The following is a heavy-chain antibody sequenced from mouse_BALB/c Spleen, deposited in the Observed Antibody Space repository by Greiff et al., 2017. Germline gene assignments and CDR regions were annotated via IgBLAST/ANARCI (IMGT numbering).Heavy chain of an antibody. CDR3: ARSSYDWFAY. V-gene: IGHV3-2*02. D-gene: IGHD2-12*01. CDR2: ISYSGST. CDR1: GYSITSDYA. Sequence: EVMLVESGPGLVKPSQSLSLTCTVTGYSITSDYAWNWIRQFPGNKLEWMGYISYSGSTSYNPSLKSRISITRDTSKNQFFLQLNSVTTEDTATYYCARSSYDWFAYWGQGTLVTVSA. J-gene: IGHJ3*01.